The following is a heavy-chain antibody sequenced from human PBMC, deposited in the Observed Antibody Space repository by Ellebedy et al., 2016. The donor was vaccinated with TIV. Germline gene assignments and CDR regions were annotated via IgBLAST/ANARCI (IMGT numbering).Heavy chain of an antibody. CDR1: GGPVSGGGHL. CDR3: AGEYSGSYRFDY. D-gene: IGHD1-26*01. V-gene: IGHV4-30-2*01. Sequence: MPSETLSLTCAVSGGPVSGGGHLWSWIRQPAGKGLELIGYIFSNGDTYYNPSLKSRVSMSKDTSTNQFSLNLKSVTAADTAVYYCAGEYSGSYRFDYWGQGTPVTVSS. J-gene: IGHJ4*02. CDR2: IFSNGDT.